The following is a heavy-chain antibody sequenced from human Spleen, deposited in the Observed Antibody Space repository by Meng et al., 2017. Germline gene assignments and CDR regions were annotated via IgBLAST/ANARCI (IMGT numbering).Heavy chain of an antibody. CDR2: IIPIFGTA. CDR1: GGAFSSYA. J-gene: IGHJ4*02. V-gene: IGHV1-69*06. CDR3: ARGRYSSSWYSAY. Sequence: SVKVSCKASGGAFSSYAISWVRQAPGQGLEWMGGIIPIFGTANYAQKFQGRVTITADKSTSTAYMELSSLRSEDTAVYYCARGRYSSSWYSAYWGQGTLVTVSS. D-gene: IGHD6-13*01.